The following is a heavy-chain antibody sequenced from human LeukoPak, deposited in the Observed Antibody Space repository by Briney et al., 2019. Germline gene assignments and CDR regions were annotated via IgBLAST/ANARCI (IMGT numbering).Heavy chain of an antibody. CDR2: IYSGGGT. CDR3: ARNYYDSSAYYYFDY. CDR1: GFTVSNSY. D-gene: IGHD3-22*01. V-gene: IGHV3-66*01. J-gene: IGHJ4*02. Sequence: PGGSLRLSCAASGFTVSNSYMNWVRQAPGKGLEWVSLIYSGGGTYYADSVKGIFTISKDNSKNTLYLQMNSLRAEDTAVYYCARNYYDSSAYYYFDYWGQGTLVTVSS.